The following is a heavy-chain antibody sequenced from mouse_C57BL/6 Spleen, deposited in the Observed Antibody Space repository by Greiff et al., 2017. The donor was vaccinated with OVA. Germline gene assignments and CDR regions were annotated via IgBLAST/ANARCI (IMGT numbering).Heavy chain of an antibody. J-gene: IGHJ4*01. CDR2: IYPGDGDT. CDR3: ARWGGSSLYYAMDY. Sequence: QVQLQQSGPELVKPGASVKISCKASGYAFSSSWMNWVKQRPGKGLEWIGRIYPGDGDTNYNGKVKGKATLTADKSSSTAYMQPLRLTSDDSAVYFCARWGGSSLYYAMDYWGQGTSVTVSS. V-gene: IGHV1-82*01. D-gene: IGHD1-1*01. CDR1: GYAFSSSW.